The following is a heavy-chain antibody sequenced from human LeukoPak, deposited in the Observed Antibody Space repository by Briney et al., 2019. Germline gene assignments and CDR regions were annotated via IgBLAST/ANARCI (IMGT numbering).Heavy chain of an antibody. J-gene: IGHJ5*02. CDR2: INPNSGAT. D-gene: IGHD2-21*01. V-gene: IGHV1-2*02. CDR1: GYTFIDYY. CDR3: ARDQGDS. Sequence: ASVRVSCKASGYTFIDYYIHWVRQAPGQGLEWMGWINPNSGATSYAQKFQGRATVTRDTSISTVYMDLSRLKSDDTAIYYCARDQGDSWGQGTLVAVSS.